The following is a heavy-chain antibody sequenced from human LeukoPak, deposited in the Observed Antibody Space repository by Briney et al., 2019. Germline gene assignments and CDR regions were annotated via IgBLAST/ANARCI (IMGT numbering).Heavy chain of an antibody. CDR1: GGSFSGYY. CDR2: INHSGST. D-gene: IGHD3-10*01. CDR3: ARDAVGRYYGSGRQWWFDP. V-gene: IGHV4-34*01. Sequence: SETLSLTCAVYGGSFSGYYWSWIRQPPGKGLEWIGEINHSGSTNYNPSLKSRVTISVGTSKNQFSLKLSSVTAADTAVYYCARDAVGRYYGSGRQWWFDPWGQGTLVTVSS. J-gene: IGHJ5*02.